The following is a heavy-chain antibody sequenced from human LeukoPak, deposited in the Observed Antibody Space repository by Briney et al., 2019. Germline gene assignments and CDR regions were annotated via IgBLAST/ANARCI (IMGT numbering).Heavy chain of an antibody. Sequence: SETLSLTCTVSGGSISSYYWSWIRQPPGKGLEWIGYIYYSGSTNYNPSLKSRVTISVDTSKNQFSLKLSSVTAADTAVYYCARRGYSYGYNWFDPWGQGTLVTVSS. CDR3: ARRGYSYGYNWFDP. CDR2: IYYSGST. CDR1: GGSISSYY. D-gene: IGHD5-18*01. J-gene: IGHJ5*02. V-gene: IGHV4-59*08.